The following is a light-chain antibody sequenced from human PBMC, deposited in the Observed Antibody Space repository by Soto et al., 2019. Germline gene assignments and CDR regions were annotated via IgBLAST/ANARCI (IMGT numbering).Light chain of an antibody. CDR1: QSVTTN. J-gene: IGKJ1*01. CDR3: QQYNKWPST. CDR2: GAS. Sequence: EVVMTQSPASLSVSPGERAILSCRASQSVTTNLAWYQQKPGQAPRLLIYGASNRATGIPARFSGSRSGTEFTLTISSLQSEDFAVYYCQQYNKWPSTFGQGTKVDIK. V-gene: IGKV3-15*01.